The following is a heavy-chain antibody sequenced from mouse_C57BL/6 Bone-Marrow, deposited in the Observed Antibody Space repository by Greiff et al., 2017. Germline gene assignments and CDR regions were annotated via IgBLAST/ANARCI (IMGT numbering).Heavy chain of an antibody. V-gene: IGHV8-12*01. CDR2: SYWDDDK. D-gene: IGHD1-1*01. J-gene: IGHJ1*03. Sequence: QVTLKESGPGILQSSQTLSLTCSFSGFSLSTSGMGVSWIRQPSGKGLEWLAHSYWDDDKRYNPSLKSRLTISKDTSRNQVFLKITSVDTADTATYYCARRAHYYYGSSWYFDVWGTGTTVTVSS. CDR3: ARRAHYYYGSSWYFDV. CDR1: GFSLSTSGMG.